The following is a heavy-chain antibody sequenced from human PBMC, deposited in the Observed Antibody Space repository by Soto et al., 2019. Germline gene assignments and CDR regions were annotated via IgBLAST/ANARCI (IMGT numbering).Heavy chain of an antibody. J-gene: IGHJ3*02. D-gene: IGHD3-9*01. CDR1: GGSIGLYY. Sequence: SETLSLTCSVSGGSIGLYYWSWIRQPPGKGLEWIGYIYSTGSANYNPSLKSRVTISVDTSKKQFSLKLSSATASDTAVYYCARHVLRYFDWLLGPFDIWGQGTMVTVSS. V-gene: IGHV4-59*08. CDR3: ARHVLRYFDWLLGPFDI. CDR2: IYSTGSA.